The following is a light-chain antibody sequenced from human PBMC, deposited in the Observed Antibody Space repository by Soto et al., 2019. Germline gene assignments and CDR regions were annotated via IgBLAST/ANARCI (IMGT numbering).Light chain of an antibody. CDR3: QQYGSAPFT. CDR1: QSISSY. V-gene: IGKV3-20*01. CDR2: DAS. Sequence: EIVLTQSPATLSLSPGERATLSCMASQSISSYLAWYRQKPGQTPRLLIYDASSRATGIPDRISGSGSGTDFTLTISRLEPEDFAVYYCQQYGSAPFTFGPGTKVDI. J-gene: IGKJ3*01.